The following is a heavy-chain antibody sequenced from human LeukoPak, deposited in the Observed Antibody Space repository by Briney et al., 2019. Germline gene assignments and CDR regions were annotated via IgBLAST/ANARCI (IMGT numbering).Heavy chain of an antibody. V-gene: IGHV3-23*01. D-gene: IGHD1-14*01. J-gene: IGHJ4*02. CDR3: ANRRNSVYPITL. CDR1: GFTFSSYA. CDR2: ISASGGST. Sequence: GGSLRLSCAVSGFTFSSYAMNWVRQAPGKGLEWVSAISASGGSTYYADSVKGRFTISRDNSKNTLYLQMNSLRADDPAVYYCANRRNSVYPITLWGQGTLVTVSS.